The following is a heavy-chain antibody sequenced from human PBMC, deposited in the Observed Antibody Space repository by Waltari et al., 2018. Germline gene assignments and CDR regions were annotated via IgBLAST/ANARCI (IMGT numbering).Heavy chain of an antibody. Sequence: QVQLQESGPGLVKPSQTLSLTCTVSGGSISSGDYYWSWIRQPPGKGLEWIGYIYYSGSTYDTPTIKSRVTISVDTSKNQFSLKLSSVTAADTAVYYCARDSGRLHHFDYWGQGTLVTVSS. CDR3: ARDSGRLHHFDY. J-gene: IGHJ4*02. CDR1: GGSISSGDYY. D-gene: IGHD3-10*01. CDR2: IYYSGST. V-gene: IGHV4-30-4*08.